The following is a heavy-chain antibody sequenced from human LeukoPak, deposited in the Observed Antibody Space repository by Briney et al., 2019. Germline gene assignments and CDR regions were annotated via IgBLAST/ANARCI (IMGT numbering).Heavy chain of an antibody. Sequence: GESLKISCKGSGYSFTSYWIGWVRQMPGKGLEWMGIIYPGDSDTRYSPSFQGQVTISADKSISTAYLQWSSLKASDTAMYHCAKINYDFWSGQNYGMDVWGQGTTVTVSS. D-gene: IGHD3-3*01. CDR3: AKINYDFWSGQNYGMDV. CDR2: IYPGDSDT. J-gene: IGHJ6*02. V-gene: IGHV5-51*01. CDR1: GYSFTSYW.